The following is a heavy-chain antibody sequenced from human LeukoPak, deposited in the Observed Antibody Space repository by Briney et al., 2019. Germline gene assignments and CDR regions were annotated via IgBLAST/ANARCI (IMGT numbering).Heavy chain of an antibody. CDR3: AKDHLLCTSTSCYIDYFDC. J-gene: IGHJ4*02. Sequence: GGSLRLSPAPSGFTLTNYAISWVRQAPGKGVEWVSAFTGLPGRTFYAHSVRGRFTMSRETSKNTLFLQMRSLRVEDTAIYCCAKDHLLCTSTSCYIDYFDCWGQGTLVSVSP. D-gene: IGHD2-2*02. V-gene: IGHV3-23*01. CDR2: FTGLPGRT. CDR1: GFTLTNYA.